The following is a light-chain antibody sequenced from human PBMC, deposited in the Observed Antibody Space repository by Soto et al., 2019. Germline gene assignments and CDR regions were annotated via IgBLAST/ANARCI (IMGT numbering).Light chain of an antibody. V-gene: IGKV3-11*01. CDR2: DAS. J-gene: IGKJ1*01. CDR3: QQRSNWPWT. CDR1: QSVSSY. Sequence: EIVLTQSPATLSLSPGERATLSCRASQSVSSYLAWYQQKPAQAPRLLIYDASNRATGIPARFSGSGSGTDFTLTISRLEPEDFAVYYCQQRSNWPWTLGQGTKVEIK.